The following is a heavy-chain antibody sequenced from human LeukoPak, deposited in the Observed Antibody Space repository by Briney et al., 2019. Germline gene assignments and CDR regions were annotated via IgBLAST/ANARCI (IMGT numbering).Heavy chain of an antibody. Sequence: GASVKVSCKASGYTFTSYDINWVRQATGQGLEWMGWMNPNSGNTGYAQKFQGRVTMTRNTSISTAYMELSSLRSEDTAVYYCATDLDSSGYYDYWGQGTLVTVSS. D-gene: IGHD3-22*01. V-gene: IGHV1-8*01. CDR3: ATDLDSSGYYDY. CDR1: GYTFTSYD. CDR2: MNPNSGNT. J-gene: IGHJ4*02.